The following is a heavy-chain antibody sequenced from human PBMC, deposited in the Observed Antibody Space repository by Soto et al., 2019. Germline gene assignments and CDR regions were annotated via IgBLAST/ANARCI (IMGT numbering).Heavy chain of an antibody. CDR3: AKAGNYGSAQTPAGSPGYYYGMDV. V-gene: IGHV3-30*18. D-gene: IGHD3-10*01. CDR2: ISYDGSNK. CDR1: GFTFSSYG. J-gene: IGHJ6*02. Sequence: PGGSLRLSCAASGFTFSSYGMHWVRQAPGKGLEWVAVISYDGSNKYYADSVKGRFTISRDNSKNTLYLQMNSLRAEDTAVYYCAKAGNYGSAQTPAGSPGYYYGMDVWGQGTTVTVSS.